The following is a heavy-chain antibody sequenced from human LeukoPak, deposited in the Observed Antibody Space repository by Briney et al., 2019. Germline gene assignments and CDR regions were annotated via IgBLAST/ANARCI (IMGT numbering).Heavy chain of an antibody. V-gene: IGHV3-53*01. CDR3: ARVRGITMVRGVINPYYFDY. Sequence: GRTLRLSCAASGVTVSSNYMSWGRHAPGKGLEGVLVNYSGGSTYYADSVKGQFTISRDNSKNTLYLQTNSLRAEDTAVYYYARVRGITMVRGVINPYYFDYWGQGTLVTVSS. CDR2: NYSGGST. CDR1: GVTVSSNY. J-gene: IGHJ4*02. D-gene: IGHD3-10*01.